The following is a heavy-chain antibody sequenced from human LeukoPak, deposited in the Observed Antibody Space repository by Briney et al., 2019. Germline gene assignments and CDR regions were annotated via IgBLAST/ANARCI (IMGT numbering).Heavy chain of an antibody. J-gene: IGHJ3*02. D-gene: IGHD4-17*01. Sequence: GGSLRLSCAASGFSFSSYALSWVRQAPGKGLEWVSPISARRGSTYYADSVKGRFTLSRDYSKNTLYLQMNSLRAEDTAVYYCAKDPNGDYIGAFDIWGQGTMVTVSS. CDR1: GFSFSSYA. CDR2: ISARRGST. V-gene: IGHV3-23*01. CDR3: AKDPNGDYIGAFDI.